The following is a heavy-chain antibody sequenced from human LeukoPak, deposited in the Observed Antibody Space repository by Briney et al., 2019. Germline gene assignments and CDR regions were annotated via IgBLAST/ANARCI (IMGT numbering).Heavy chain of an antibody. Sequence: GGSLRLSCAASGFTFSSYSMSWVRQAPGKGLEWVSSIGSTGSYIYYADSVKGRFTISRDNAKNSLYLQMNSLRVEDTAVYYCARDRQDSSGYYSALNAFDIWGQGTMVTVSS. CDR3: ARDRQDSSGYYSALNAFDI. V-gene: IGHV3-21*04. J-gene: IGHJ3*02. CDR1: GFTFSSYS. CDR2: IGSTGSYI. D-gene: IGHD3-22*01.